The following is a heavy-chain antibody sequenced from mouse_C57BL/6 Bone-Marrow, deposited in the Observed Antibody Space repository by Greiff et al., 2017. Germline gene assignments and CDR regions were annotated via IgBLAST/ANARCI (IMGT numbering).Heavy chain of an antibody. V-gene: IGHV5-15*01. J-gene: IGHJ4*01. CDR3: ARGGYYGYAMDY. Sequence: EVQGVESGGGLVQPGGSLKLSCAASGFTFSDYGMAWVRQAPRKGPEWVAFISNLAYSIYYADTVTGRFTISRENAKNTLYLEMSSLRSEDTAMYYCARGGYYGYAMDYWGQGTSVTVSS. D-gene: IGHD1-1*01. CDR1: GFTFSDYG. CDR2: ISNLAYSI.